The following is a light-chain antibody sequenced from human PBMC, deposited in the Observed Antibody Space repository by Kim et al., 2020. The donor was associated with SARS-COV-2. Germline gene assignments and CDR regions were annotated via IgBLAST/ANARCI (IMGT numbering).Light chain of an antibody. CDR2: AAS. J-gene: IGKJ1*01. Sequence: EIQMNQSPSSLSASIGDRVTITCRASQGISSWLAWYQQKPEKAPKCLIYAASSLQSGVPSRFSGSGSGTDFTLTISSLQPEDFATYYCQQYDSYPLTFGQGTKVDIK. CDR1: QGISSW. CDR3: QQYDSYPLT. V-gene: IGKV1D-16*01.